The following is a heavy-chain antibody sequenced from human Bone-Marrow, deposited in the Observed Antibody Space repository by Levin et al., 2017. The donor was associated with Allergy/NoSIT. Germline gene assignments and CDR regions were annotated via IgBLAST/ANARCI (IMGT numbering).Heavy chain of an antibody. J-gene: IGHJ6*02. CDR1: GFTFTTYS. Sequence: AGGSLRLSCAASGFTFTTYSLHWVRQAPGKGVDWVAVISYDGSNQYYAESVKGRFNISRDNSKNTLYLQMNSLRPEDTAVYYCARGGRSGYYYGLDVWGQGTTVIVSS. CDR3: ARGGRSGYYYGLDV. D-gene: IGHD3-3*01. V-gene: IGHV3-30-3*01. CDR2: ISYDGSNQ.